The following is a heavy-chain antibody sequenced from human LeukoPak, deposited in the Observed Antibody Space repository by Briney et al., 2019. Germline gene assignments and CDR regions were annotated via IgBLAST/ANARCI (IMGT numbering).Heavy chain of an antibody. CDR1: GGSISSYY. J-gene: IGHJ4*02. CDR2: VYYSGRT. CDR3: ARAPGICGVVTNVPFDY. Sequence: SETLSLTCTVSGGSISSYYWSWIRQPPGKGLEWLGYVYYSGRTNYNPSLKSRVTISVDTSKNQFSLKLSSVTAADTAVYYCARAPGICGVVTNVPFDYWGQGTLVTVSS. V-gene: IGHV4-59*01. D-gene: IGHD3-3*01.